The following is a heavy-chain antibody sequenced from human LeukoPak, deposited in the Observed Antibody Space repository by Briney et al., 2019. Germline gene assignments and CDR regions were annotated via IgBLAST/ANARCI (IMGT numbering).Heavy chain of an antibody. CDR1: GYTFTSYY. CDR2: INPSGGST. D-gene: IGHD3-3*01. J-gene: IGHJ5*02. Sequence: GASVKVSCKASGYTFTSYYMHWVRQAPGQGLEWMGIINPSGGSTSYAQKFQGRVTMTRDTSTSTVYMELSSLRSEDTAVYYCARSYDFWSGYPDWFDPWGQGTLVTVSS. CDR3: ARSYDFWSGYPDWFDP. V-gene: IGHV1-46*01.